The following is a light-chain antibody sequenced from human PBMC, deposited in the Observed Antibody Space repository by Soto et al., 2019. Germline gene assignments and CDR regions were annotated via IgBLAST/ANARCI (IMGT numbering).Light chain of an antibody. CDR3: QYYDDSMWT. CDR1: QSVVTSY. J-gene: IGKJ1*01. V-gene: IGKV3-20*01. CDR2: GAL. Sequence: EIVLTHSPGTLSLSPCEGATLSGSASQSVVTSYLAWYQQKYGQSPRLLIYGALYRAPGIPDRFSGSGSGTDFTLSISRLEPEDFAVYYCQYYDDSMWTFGQGTKVDIK.